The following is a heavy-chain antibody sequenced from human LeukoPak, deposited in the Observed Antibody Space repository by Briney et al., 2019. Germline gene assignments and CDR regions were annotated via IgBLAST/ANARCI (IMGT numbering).Heavy chain of an antibody. J-gene: IGHJ1*01. D-gene: IGHD6-6*01. V-gene: IGHV5-51*01. CDR3: ARRARSTEYFQH. Sequence: KTGESLKISFKASGYPFSTYWIVWVRQMPGKGLEWMGIIYPGDSDTRYSPSFQGQVTISVDKSINTAYLQWSSLKASDTAMYYCARRARSTEYFQHWGQGTLVTVSS. CDR2: IYPGDSDT. CDR1: GYPFSTYW.